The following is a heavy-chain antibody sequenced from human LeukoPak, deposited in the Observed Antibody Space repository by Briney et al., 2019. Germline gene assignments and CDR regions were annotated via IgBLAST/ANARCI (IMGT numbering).Heavy chain of an antibody. J-gene: IGHJ4*02. CDR1: GVTFKNYG. D-gene: IGHD5-24*01. Sequence: GRSLRLSCAASGVTFKNYGMSWVRQAPGKGLECVSGINCSGGSTFYADSVKGRFTISRDNSKNTLYLQMNSLRAEDTAVYYWARERIGEGYNYAYWGEGTLVTVSS. V-gene: IGHV3-23*01. CDR2: INCSGGST. CDR3: ARERIGEGYNYAY.